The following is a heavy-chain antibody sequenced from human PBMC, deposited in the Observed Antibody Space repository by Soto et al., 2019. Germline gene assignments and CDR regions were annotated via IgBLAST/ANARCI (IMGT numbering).Heavy chain of an antibody. CDR3: TRGGDFWSGYTPYYYYYGMDV. CDR2: INHSGST. J-gene: IGHJ6*02. CDR1: GGSFSGYY. V-gene: IGHV4-34*01. D-gene: IGHD3-3*01. Sequence: QVQLQQWGAGLLKPSETLSLTCAVYGGSFSGYYWSWIRQPPGKGLGGTGEINHSGSTNYNPSLKSRVTISVDTSKNQFSLMLSSVTAADTAVYYCTRGGDFWSGYTPYYYYYGMDVWGQGTTVTVSS.